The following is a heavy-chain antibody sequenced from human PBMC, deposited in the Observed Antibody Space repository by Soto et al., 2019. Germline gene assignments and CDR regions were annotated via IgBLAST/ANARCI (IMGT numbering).Heavy chain of an antibody. CDR2: INHSGST. CDR1: GGSFSGYY. Sequence: SETLSLTCAVYGGSFSGYYWSWIRQPPGKGLEWIGEINHSGSTNYNPSLKSRVTISVDTSKNQSSLKLSSVTAADTAVYYCARGSCSSTSCYSDFQHWGQGTLVTVSS. J-gene: IGHJ1*01. V-gene: IGHV4-34*01. D-gene: IGHD2-2*02. CDR3: ARGSCSSTSCYSDFQH.